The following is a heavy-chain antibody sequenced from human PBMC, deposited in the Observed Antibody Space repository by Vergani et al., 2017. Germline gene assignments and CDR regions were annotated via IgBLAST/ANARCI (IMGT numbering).Heavy chain of an antibody. CDR1: GGSISSGGYY. CDR3: ARDCYGYSHDAYYYYGMDV. V-gene: IGHV4-31*03. Sequence: QVQLQESGPGLVKPSQTLSLTCTVSGGSISSGGYYWSWIRQHPGKGLEWIGYIYYSGSTYYNPSLKSRVTISVDTSKNQFSLKLSSVTAADTAVYYCARDCYGYSHDAYYYYGMDVWGQGTTVTVSS. D-gene: IGHD4-17*01. J-gene: IGHJ6*02. CDR2: IYYSGST.